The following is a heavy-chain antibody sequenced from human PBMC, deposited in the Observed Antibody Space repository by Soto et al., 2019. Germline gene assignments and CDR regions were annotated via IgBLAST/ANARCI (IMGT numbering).Heavy chain of an antibody. CDR3: ARLRIAARLGLRSWFDP. J-gene: IGHJ5*02. D-gene: IGHD6-6*01. CDR2: IIPIFGTA. CDR1: GYTFPGYH. Sequence: SVNVSCKASGYTFPGYHIHWVRQAPGQGLEWMGGIIPIFGTANYAQKFQGRVTITADESTSTAYMELSSLRSDDTAVYYCARLRIAARLGLRSWFDPWGQGTLVTVSS. V-gene: IGHV1-69*13.